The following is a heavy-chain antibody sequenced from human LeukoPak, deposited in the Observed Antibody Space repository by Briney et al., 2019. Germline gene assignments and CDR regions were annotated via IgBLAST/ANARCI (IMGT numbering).Heavy chain of an antibody. CDR3: AKDRGPYYDFWSGKYDY. CDR1: GFTFSSYE. CDR2: IRYDGSNK. V-gene: IGHV3-30*02. J-gene: IGHJ4*02. Sequence: GGSLRLSCAASGFTFSSYEMNWVRQAPGKGLEWVAFIRYDGSNKYYADSVKGRFTISRDNSKNTLYLQMNSLRAEDTAVYYCAKDRGPYYDFWSGKYDYWGQGTLVIVSS. D-gene: IGHD3-3*01.